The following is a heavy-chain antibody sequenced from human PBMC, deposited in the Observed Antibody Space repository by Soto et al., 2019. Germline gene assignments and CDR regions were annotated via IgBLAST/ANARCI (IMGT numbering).Heavy chain of an antibody. CDR1: GFAVNSDY. Sequence: VQLVASGGGLIQPGGSLRLSCAASGFAVNSDYMSWVRQAPGKGLEWVSVIFGGGTTYYSDSVKGRFTISRDNSKNTVFLQMNSLRAEDTAVYYCVRTSSYWGQGTRVIVSS. CDR2: IFGGGTT. J-gene: IGHJ4*02. V-gene: IGHV3-53*01. CDR3: VRTSSY. D-gene: IGHD2-2*01.